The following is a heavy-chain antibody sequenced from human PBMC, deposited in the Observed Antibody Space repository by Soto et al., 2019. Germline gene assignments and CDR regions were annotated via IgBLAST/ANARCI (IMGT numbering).Heavy chain of an antibody. CDR2: IWYDGSMK. V-gene: IGHV3-33*01. Sequence: QVQLVESGGGVVQPGRSLRLSCAASGFSFSRYGMHWVRQAPGKGLEWVAVIWYDGSMKYYADSLKGRFTISRDNSKNTRYLQISSMRAEDTAVYYCARDHYTWGEYFQQWGQGTLVTVSS. CDR3: ARDHYTWGEYFQQ. J-gene: IGHJ1*01. D-gene: IGHD7-27*01. CDR1: GFSFSRYG.